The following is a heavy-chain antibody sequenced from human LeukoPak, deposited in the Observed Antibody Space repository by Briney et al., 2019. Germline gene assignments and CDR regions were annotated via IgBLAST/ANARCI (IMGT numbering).Heavy chain of an antibody. CDR3: AKDRSSSWYWFDP. V-gene: IGHV3-23*01. J-gene: IGHJ5*02. CDR1: GFTFSTYA. D-gene: IGHD6-13*01. CDR2: ISGRGSST. Sequence: GGSLRLSCAASGFTFSTYAMSWVRQAPGKGLEWVSGISGRGSSTYYADSVKGRFTISRDNSKNTLYLQMNSLRAKDTAVYYCAKDRSSSWYWFDPWGQGTLVTVSS.